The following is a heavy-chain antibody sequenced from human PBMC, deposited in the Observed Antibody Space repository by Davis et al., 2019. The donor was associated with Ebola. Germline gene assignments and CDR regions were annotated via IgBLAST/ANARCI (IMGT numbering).Heavy chain of an antibody. D-gene: IGHD6-6*01. CDR1: EFTFSSYA. J-gene: IGHJ4*02. CDR3: ARDLQSSSSQ. Sequence: PGGSLRLSCAASEFTFSSYAMSWVRQAPGKGLEWVSTISGSGGIYYADSVKGRFTISRDNSKNMLHLQMNSLRAEDTAVYYCARDLQSSSSQWGQGTLVTVSS. V-gene: IGHV3-23*01. CDR2: ISGSGGI.